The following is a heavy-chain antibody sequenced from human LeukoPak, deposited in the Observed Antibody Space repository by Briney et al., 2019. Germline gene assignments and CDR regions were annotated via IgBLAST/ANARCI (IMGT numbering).Heavy chain of an antibody. CDR1: GGSFSGYF. Sequence: SETLSLTCAVDGGSFSGYFWNWVRQPPGKGLQWIGEINRGGSAYYNPSLNSRVTISVDTSKSQISLNVTSVTAADTAVYFCARVSPGRYFDVWGHGTLVTVSS. D-gene: IGHD5/OR15-5a*01. J-gene: IGHJ2*01. CDR2: INRGGSA. V-gene: IGHV4-34*01. CDR3: ARVSPGRYFDV.